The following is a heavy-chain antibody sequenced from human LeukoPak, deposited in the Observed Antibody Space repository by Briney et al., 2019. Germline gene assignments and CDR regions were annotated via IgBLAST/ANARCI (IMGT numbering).Heavy chain of an antibody. CDR1: GFTVSSNY. Sequence: GGSLRLSCAASGFTVSSNYMSWVRQAPGKGLEWVSVIYSGGSTYYADSVKGRFTISRDNSKNTLYLQMNSLRAADTAAYYCARMGYYDSSGRYRGAFDIWGQGTMVTVSS. J-gene: IGHJ3*02. D-gene: IGHD3-22*01. CDR2: IYSGGST. CDR3: ARMGYYDSSGRYRGAFDI. V-gene: IGHV3-66*01.